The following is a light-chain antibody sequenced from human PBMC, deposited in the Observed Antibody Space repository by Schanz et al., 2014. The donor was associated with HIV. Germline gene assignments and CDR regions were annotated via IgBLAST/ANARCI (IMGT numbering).Light chain of an antibody. V-gene: IGLV2-14*01. J-gene: IGLJ1*01. CDR3: SSLTTSSAPV. CDR2: DVS. CDR1: SSDVGGYYY. Sequence: QSALTQPPSASGSPGQSVNISCTGTSSDVGGYYYVSWYQQHPGKAPKLMIYDVSNRPSGVSNRFSGSKSGTSASLAISGLQSEDEADYYCSSLTTSSAPVFGTGTKLTVL.